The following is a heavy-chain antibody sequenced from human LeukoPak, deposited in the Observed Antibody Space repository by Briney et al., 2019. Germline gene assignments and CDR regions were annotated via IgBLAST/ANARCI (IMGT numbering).Heavy chain of an antibody. Sequence: GGSLRLSCAASGSTFSSYAMHWVRQAPGKGLEWVAVISYDGSNKYYADSVKGRFTISRDNSKNTLYLQMNSLRAEDTAVYYCARGYGDYSAGYYYYYGMDVWGQGTTVTVSS. V-gene: IGHV3-30-3*01. D-gene: IGHD4-17*01. CDR2: ISYDGSNK. CDR1: GSTFSSYA. J-gene: IGHJ6*02. CDR3: ARGYGDYSAGYYYYYGMDV.